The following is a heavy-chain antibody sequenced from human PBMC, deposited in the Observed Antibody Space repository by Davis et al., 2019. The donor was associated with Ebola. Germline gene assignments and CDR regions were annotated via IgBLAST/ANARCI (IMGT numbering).Heavy chain of an antibody. CDR2: IYPGDSDT. J-gene: IGHJ4*02. Sequence: GESLKISCKGSGYSFTSYWIGWVRQMPGKGLEWMGIIYPGDSDTRYSPSFQGQVTISADKSISTAYLQWSSLKASDTAMYYCARLQAYSSSLASDFDYWGQGTLVTVSS. V-gene: IGHV5-51*01. CDR3: ARLQAYSSSLASDFDY. CDR1: GYSFTSYW. D-gene: IGHD6-6*01.